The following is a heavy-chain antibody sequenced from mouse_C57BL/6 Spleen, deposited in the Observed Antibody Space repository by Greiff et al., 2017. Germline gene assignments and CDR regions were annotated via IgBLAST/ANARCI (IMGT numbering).Heavy chain of an antibody. Sequence: VHVKQSGTVLARPGASVKMSCKTSGYTFTSYGMHWVKQRPGQGLEWIGAIYPGNSDTSYNQKFKGKAKLTADTSASTAYMELSSLTNEDSAVYYCTRENLGPDPHAMDYWGQGTSVTVSS. CDR3: TRENLGPDPHAMDY. CDR1: GYTFTSYG. CDR2: IYPGNSDT. J-gene: IGHJ4*01. V-gene: IGHV1-5*01. D-gene: IGHD4-1*01.